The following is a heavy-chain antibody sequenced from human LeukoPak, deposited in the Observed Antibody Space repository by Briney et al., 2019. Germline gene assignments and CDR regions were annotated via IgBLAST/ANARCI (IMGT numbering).Heavy chain of an antibody. Sequence: GGSLRLSCAASGFTFSSYSMNWVRQAPGKGLEWVSSISSSSSYIYYADSVKGRFTISRDNSKNTLYLQMNSLRAEDTAVYYCAKVIIIAVAGPCGFDNWGQGTLVTVSS. V-gene: IGHV3-21*04. J-gene: IGHJ4*02. CDR1: GFTFSSYS. D-gene: IGHD6-19*01. CDR2: ISSSSSYI. CDR3: AKVIIIAVAGPCGFDN.